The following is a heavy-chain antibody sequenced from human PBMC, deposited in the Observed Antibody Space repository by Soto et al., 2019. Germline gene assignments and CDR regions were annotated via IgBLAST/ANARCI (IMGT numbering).Heavy chain of an antibody. CDR1: GYTFTSYG. V-gene: IGHV1-18*01. Sequence: ASVKVSCKASGYTFTSYGISWVRQAPGQGLEWMGWISAYNGNTNYAQKLQGRVTITTDTSTSTAYMELRSLRSDDTAVYYCARESTVVTRNRFDYWGQGTLVTVSS. CDR3: ARESTVVTRNRFDY. J-gene: IGHJ4*02. D-gene: IGHD2-15*01. CDR2: ISAYNGNT.